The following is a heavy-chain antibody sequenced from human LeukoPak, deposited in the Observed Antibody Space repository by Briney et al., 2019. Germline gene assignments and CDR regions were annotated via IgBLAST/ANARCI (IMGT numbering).Heavy chain of an antibody. CDR2: IKGDGSDK. CDR1: GFTFINYW. Sequence: GGSLRLSCAASGFTFINYWMSWVRQAPGKGLEWVANIKGDGSDKLFLDSLRGRFTISRDNSENSLYLQMNSLRTEDTALYYCAKDYCSGGSCYLDGMDVWGQGTTVTVSS. J-gene: IGHJ6*02. D-gene: IGHD2-15*01. CDR3: AKDYCSGGSCYLDGMDV. V-gene: IGHV3-7*03.